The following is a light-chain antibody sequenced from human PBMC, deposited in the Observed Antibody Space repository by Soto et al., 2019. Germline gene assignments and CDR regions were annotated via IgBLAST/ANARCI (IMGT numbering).Light chain of an antibody. CDR3: QQYNNYFSWT. V-gene: IGKV1-5*01. CDR1: QSISIW. Sequence: DIQMTQSPSTLSASVGDRVTITCRASQSISIWLAWFQQKPGKAPNILIYAASTLVSGVPSRFSGSGSGTEFTLTISSLQPDDFATYYCQQYNNYFSWTFGQGTKVEIK. J-gene: IGKJ1*01. CDR2: AAS.